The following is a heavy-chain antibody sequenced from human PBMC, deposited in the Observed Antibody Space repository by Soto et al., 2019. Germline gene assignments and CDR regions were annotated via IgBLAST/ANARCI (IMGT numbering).Heavy chain of an antibody. CDR1: GFTFSSYA. J-gene: IGHJ6*02. CDR2: ISGSGGST. CDR3: AKDPASYYDSSGSLGYYYYGMDV. Sequence: PGGSLRLSCAASGFTFSSYAMSWVRQAPGKGLEWVSAISGSGGSTYYADSVKGRFTISRDNSKNTLYLQMNSLRAEDTAVYYCAKDPASYYDSSGSLGYYYYGMDVWGQGTTVTVSS. V-gene: IGHV3-23*01. D-gene: IGHD3-22*01.